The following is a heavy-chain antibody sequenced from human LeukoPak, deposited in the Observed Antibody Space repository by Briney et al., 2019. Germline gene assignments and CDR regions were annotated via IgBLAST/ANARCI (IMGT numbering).Heavy chain of an antibody. D-gene: IGHD3/OR15-3a*01. J-gene: IGHJ4*01. CDR1: GYTFTGFH. CDR3: AKEGTGIDY. V-gene: IGHV1-2*02. Sequence: ASVKVSCKASGYTFTGFHIHWVRQAPGQGLEWMGLINPNSGGTNYAQNFQGRVTMTRDTSISTAYMELIRLTSDDTAAYYCAKEGTGIDYWGHGTLVTVSS. CDR2: INPNSGGT.